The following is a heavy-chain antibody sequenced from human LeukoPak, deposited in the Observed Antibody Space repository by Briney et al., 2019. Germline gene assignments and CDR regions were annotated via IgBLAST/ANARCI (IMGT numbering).Heavy chain of an antibody. J-gene: IGHJ4*02. D-gene: IGHD3-22*01. CDR2: ISGSAGST. CDR1: GFTFSSYA. V-gene: IGHV3-23*01. CDR3: AKDLYYDSSASQNLDY. Sequence: GGSLRLSCAASGFTFSSYAMSWVRQAPGKGLEWVSGISGSAGSTHYADSVKGRFTISRDNSKNTLYLQMNSLRAEDTAVYYCAKDLYYDSSASQNLDYWGQGTLVTVSS.